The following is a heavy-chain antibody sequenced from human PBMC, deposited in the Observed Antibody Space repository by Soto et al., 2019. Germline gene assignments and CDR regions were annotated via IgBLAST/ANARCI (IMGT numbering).Heavy chain of an antibody. D-gene: IGHD3-9*01. Sequence: GVSVKVTSKASGYTYTSCGICWVQPATGKGLEWMGWISAYNGNTNYAQKLQGRVTMTTDTSTSTAYMELRSLRSDDTAVYYCAKNWLFPDYYYYYGMDVWGQGTTVTVSS. J-gene: IGHJ6*02. CDR1: GYTYTSCG. CDR2: ISAYNGNT. CDR3: AKNWLFPDYYYYYGMDV. V-gene: IGHV1-18*01.